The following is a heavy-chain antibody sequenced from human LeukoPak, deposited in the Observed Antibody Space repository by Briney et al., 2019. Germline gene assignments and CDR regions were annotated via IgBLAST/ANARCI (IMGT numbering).Heavy chain of an antibody. Sequence: SVKVSCKASGGTFSSYAISWVRQAPGQGLEWMGGIIPIFGTANYAQKFQGRVTITTDESTSTAYMELSSLRSEDTAVYYCARGDRPYDFWSGNYGNWFDPWGQGTLVTVSS. V-gene: IGHV1-69*05. D-gene: IGHD3-3*01. J-gene: IGHJ5*02. CDR1: GGTFSSYA. CDR3: ARGDRPYDFWSGNYGNWFDP. CDR2: IIPIFGTA.